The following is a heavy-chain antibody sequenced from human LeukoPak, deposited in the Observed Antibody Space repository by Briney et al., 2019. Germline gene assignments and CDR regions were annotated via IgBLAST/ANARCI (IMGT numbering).Heavy chain of an antibody. CDR2: TRNKAESYKT. CDR1: GFRFSDHY. D-gene: IGHD3-3*01. CDR3: SRESSIFWVVARSYMDV. J-gene: IGHJ6*03. Sequence: PGGSLRLSCAASGFRFSDHYINWVRQAPGKGLEWVGRTRNKAESYKTEYAASVKGRFTISRDDSKKSLYLQMNSLKTEDTAVYYWSRESSIFWVVARSYMDVWGKGTTVTVSS. V-gene: IGHV3-72*01.